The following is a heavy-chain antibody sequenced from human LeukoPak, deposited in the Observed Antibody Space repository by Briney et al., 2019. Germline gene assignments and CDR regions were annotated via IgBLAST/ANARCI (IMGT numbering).Heavy chain of an antibody. CDR2: IYTSGST. J-gene: IGHJ4*02. CDR3: ARGSFYYDSSGYQYYFDY. Sequence: SGTLSLTCTVSGGSISSGSYYWSWIRQPAGKGLEWIGRIYTSGSTNYNPSLKSRVTISVDTSKNQFSLKLSSVTAADTAVYYCARGSFYYDSSGYQYYFDYWGQGTLVTVSS. D-gene: IGHD3-22*01. V-gene: IGHV4-61*02. CDR1: GGSISSGSYY.